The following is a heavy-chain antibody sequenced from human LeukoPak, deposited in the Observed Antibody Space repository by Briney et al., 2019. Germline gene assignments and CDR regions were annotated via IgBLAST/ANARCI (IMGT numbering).Heavy chain of an antibody. D-gene: IGHD3-10*01. CDR2: INPNSGGT. CDR1: GYTFTGYY. CDR3: AREVPPYGYGSGSFYFDH. J-gene: IGHJ4*02. Sequence: ASVKVSCKASGYTFTGYYMHWVRQAPGQGLEWMGWINPNSGGTNYAQKFQGRVTMTRDTSISTAYMELSRLRSDDTAVYYCAREVPPYGYGSGSFYFDHWGQGTLVTVSS. V-gene: IGHV1-2*02.